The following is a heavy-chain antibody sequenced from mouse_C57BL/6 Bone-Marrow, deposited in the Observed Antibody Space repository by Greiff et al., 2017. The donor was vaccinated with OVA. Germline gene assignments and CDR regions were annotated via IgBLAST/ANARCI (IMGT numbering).Heavy chain of an antibody. CDR3: TKAQATFQSSDYYDMDY. CDR1: GFNIKDDY. Sequence: EVQLQQSGAELVRPGASVKLSCTASGFNIKDDYMHWVKQRPEQGLEWIGWIDPENGDTEYASKFQGKATITADTSSSTAYLQLSSLTSEDTAVYYCTKAQATFQSSDYYDMDYWGQGTSVTVSS. V-gene: IGHV14-4*01. J-gene: IGHJ4*01. CDR2: IDPENGDT. D-gene: IGHD3-2*02.